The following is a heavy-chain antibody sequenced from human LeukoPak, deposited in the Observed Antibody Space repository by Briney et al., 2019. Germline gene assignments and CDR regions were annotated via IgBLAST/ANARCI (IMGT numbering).Heavy chain of an antibody. J-gene: IGHJ5*02. CDR2: ISSSGSTI. Sequence: PGGSLRLSCAASGFTFSDYYMSWIRQAPGKGLEWVSYISSSGSTIYYADSVKGRFTISRGNAKNSLYLQMNSLRAEDTAVYYCAREITVLRFLEWLNWFDPWGQGTLVTVSS. D-gene: IGHD3-3*01. V-gene: IGHV3-11*01. CDR1: GFTFSDYY. CDR3: AREITVLRFLEWLNWFDP.